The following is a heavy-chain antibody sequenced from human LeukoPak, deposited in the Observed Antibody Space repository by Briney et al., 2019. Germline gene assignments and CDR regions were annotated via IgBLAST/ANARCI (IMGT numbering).Heavy chain of an antibody. CDR2: IYYSGST. D-gene: IGHD1-7*01. Sequence: PSETLSLTCTVSGGSISSYYWSWIRQPPGKGLEWLGYIYYSGSTNYNPSLKSRVTISVDTSKNQFSLKLSSVTAADTAVYYCARGPAGTTFELISWGQGTLVTVSS. V-gene: IGHV4-59*01. CDR3: ARGPAGTTFELIS. J-gene: IGHJ4*02. CDR1: GGSISSYY.